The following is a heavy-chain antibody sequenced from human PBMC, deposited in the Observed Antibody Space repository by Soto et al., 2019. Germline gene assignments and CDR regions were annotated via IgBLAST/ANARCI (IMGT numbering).Heavy chain of an antibody. CDR1: GGSMSSEGYY. Sequence: SETLSLTCTVSGGSMSSEGYYWSWIRQHPGKGLEWIGYIYYSGLTDYNPSLKSRLTISVDKSKNEFYLKMRSVTAADTAVYYCAKAVPPFVVVTASDYWGQGTLVTVSS. CDR3: AKAVPPFVVVTASDY. D-gene: IGHD2-21*02. J-gene: IGHJ4*02. V-gene: IGHV4-31*03. CDR2: IYYSGLT.